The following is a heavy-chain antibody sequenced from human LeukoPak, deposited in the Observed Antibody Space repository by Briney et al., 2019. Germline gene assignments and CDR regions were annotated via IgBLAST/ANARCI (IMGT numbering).Heavy chain of an antibody. CDR3: AKGGDYALDY. Sequence: GGSLRLSCAASGFSDSSSGIHWVRQAPGKGLDWLAFIQYDGRNKYYADSVKGRFTMSRDNSKNTLTMFLQMDSLRVGVTAVYYCAKGGDYALDYWGQGTLVTVSS. J-gene: IGHJ4*02. CDR1: GFSDSSSG. D-gene: IGHD4-17*01. V-gene: IGHV3-30*02. CDR2: IQYDGRNK.